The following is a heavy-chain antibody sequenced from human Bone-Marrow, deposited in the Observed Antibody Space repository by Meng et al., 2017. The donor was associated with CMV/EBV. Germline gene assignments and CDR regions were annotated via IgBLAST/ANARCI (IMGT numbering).Heavy chain of an antibody. CDR1: GFTFGSYW. CDR2: IKHDGTQR. D-gene: IGHD3-3*01. V-gene: IGHV3-7*01. Sequence: GESLKISCVASGFTFGSYWMSWVRQAPGKGLEWVANIKHDGTQRYYVDSVKGRFTISRDNAKNSLYLQMNSLRAEDTAVYYCARWDITIFGVVWYYFDYWGQGTLVTVSS. CDR3: ARWDITIFGVVWYYFDY. J-gene: IGHJ4*02.